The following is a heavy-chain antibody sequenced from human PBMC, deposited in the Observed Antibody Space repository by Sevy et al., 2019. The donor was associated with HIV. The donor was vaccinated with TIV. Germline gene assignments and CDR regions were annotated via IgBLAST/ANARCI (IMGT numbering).Heavy chain of an antibody. CDR1: GFTFSTYS. V-gene: IGHV3-21*01. D-gene: IGHD3-10*01. CDR2: ISGSSSDI. CDR3: ARDGSAYGSGIPDY. Sequence: GGSLRLSCAASGFTFSTYSMNWARQAPGKGLEWVSSISGSSSDIFYAYSVKGRFTISRDNAKNSLYLQMNSLRAEDTAVYYCARDGSAYGSGIPDYWGQGTLVTVSS. J-gene: IGHJ4*02.